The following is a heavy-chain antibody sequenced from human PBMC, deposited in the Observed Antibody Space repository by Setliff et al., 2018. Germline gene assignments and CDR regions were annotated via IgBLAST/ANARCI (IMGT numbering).Heavy chain of an antibody. D-gene: IGHD6-19*01. V-gene: IGHV1-69*11. CDR1: GYGFLSYG. CDR2: IIPIRGAA. J-gene: IGHJ6*03. CDR3: ARGPSGWSSATSRYYFYMDV. Sequence: SVKVSCKPSGYGFLSYGLSWVRQAPGQGLEWMGWIIPIRGAADYAQKFQGKVIITADGSTSTAYMELTSLRSDDAAVYYCARGPSGWSSATSRYYFYMDVWGKGTTVTVSS.